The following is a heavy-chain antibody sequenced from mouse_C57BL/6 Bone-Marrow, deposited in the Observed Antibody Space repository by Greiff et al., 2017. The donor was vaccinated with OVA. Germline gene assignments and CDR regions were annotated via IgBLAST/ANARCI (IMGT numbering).Heavy chain of an antibody. J-gene: IGHJ3*01. CDR2: ISSGGSYT. V-gene: IGHV5-6*01. CDR3: ARPSITT. CDR1: GFTFSSYG. D-gene: IGHD1-1*01. Sequence: EVQGVESGGDLVKPGGSLKLSCAASGFTFSSYGMSWVRQTPDKRLEWVATISSGGSYTYYPDSVKGRFTISRDNAKNTLYLQMSSLKSEDTAMYYCARPSITTRGQGTLVTVSA.